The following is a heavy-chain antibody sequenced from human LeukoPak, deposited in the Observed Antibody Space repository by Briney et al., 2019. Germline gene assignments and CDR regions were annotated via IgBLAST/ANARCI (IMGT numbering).Heavy chain of an antibody. CDR3: ARDLGQYYDTSDNWFDP. J-gene: IGHJ5*02. D-gene: IGHD3-22*01. Sequence: GGSLRLSCAASGFTFSSYAMSWVRQAPGKGLEWVSAISDSGTNTYYADSVKGRFTISRDNSKNSLYLQMDSLRAEDTAVYYCARDLGQYYDTSDNWFDPWGQGTLVTVSS. CDR1: GFTFSSYA. V-gene: IGHV3-23*01. CDR2: ISDSGTNT.